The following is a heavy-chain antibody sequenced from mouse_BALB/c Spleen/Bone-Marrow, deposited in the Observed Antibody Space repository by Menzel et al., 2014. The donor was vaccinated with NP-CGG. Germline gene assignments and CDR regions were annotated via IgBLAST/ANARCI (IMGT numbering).Heavy chain of an antibody. V-gene: IGHV1-67*01. J-gene: IGHJ3*01. Sequence: VKLVESGPELVRPGVSVKISCKGSGYTFTDYAMHWVKQSHAKSLEWIGVISTYSGNTNYNQKFEGKATMTVDKSSSTAYMELARLTPEDSAIYYCARSGYGYDWFAYWGQGTLVTVSA. D-gene: IGHD2-2*01. CDR2: ISTYSGNT. CDR1: GYTFTDYA. CDR3: ARSGYGYDWFAY.